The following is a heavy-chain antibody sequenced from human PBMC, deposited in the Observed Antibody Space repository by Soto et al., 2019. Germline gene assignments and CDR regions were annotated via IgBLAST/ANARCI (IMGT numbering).Heavy chain of an antibody. CDR2: ISFDGRNQ. Sequence: GGSLRLSCAASGFVFSDYGMHWVRQAPGEGLEWVALISFDGRNQYYADSVKGRFTISRDNSQNTLYLQLNSLTPEDTALFYCAKDDCGSPSCYRRRAFAVWGRGTMVPVSS. V-gene: IGHV3-30*18. CDR1: GFVFSDYG. CDR3: AKDDCGSPSCYRRRAFAV. J-gene: IGHJ3*01. D-gene: IGHD2-2*02.